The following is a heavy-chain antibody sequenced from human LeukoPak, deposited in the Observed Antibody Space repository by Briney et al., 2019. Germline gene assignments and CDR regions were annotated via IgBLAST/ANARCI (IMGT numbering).Heavy chain of an antibody. V-gene: IGHV4-61*02. J-gene: IGHJ5*02. CDR3: AREGADYGGNSGGWFDP. Sequence: PSETLSLTCTVSGGSISSGSYYWSWIRQPAGKGLEWIGRIYTSGSTNYNPSLKSRVTISVDTSKNQFPLKLSSVTAADTAVYYCAREGADYGGNSGGWFDPWGQGTLVTVSS. CDR1: GGSISSGSYY. D-gene: IGHD4-23*01. CDR2: IYTSGST.